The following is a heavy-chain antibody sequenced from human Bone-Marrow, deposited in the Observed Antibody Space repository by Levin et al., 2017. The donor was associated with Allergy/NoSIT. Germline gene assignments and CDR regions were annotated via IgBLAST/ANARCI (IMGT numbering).Heavy chain of an antibody. D-gene: IGHD3-10*01. V-gene: IGHV3-33*01. CDR2: IWYDGSNK. CDR1: GFTFSRYG. CDR3: ARRGDNYASAWAGMDV. J-gene: IGHJ6*02. Sequence: GASVKVSCAASGFTFSRYGMHWVRQTPGKGLEWVAVIWYDGSNKYYTDSVKGRFTISRDNSKNTVSLQMNSLRAEDTAVYYCARRGDNYASAWAGMDVWGQGTTVTVSS.